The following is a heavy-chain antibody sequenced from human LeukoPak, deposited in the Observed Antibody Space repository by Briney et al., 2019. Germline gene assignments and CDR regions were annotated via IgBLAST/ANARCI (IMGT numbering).Heavy chain of an antibody. CDR1: GGSINNGGYY. D-gene: IGHD3-3*01. V-gene: IGHV4-31*03. CDR3: ARAGSGGAFDI. J-gene: IGHJ3*02. CDR2: IYYSGSS. Sequence: SQTLSLTCTVSGGSINNGGYYWSWIRQHPGKGLEWIGYIYYSGSSYYNPSLRSRVTISVDTSKNHFSLKLSSVTAADTAVYYCARAGSGGAFDIWGQGTMVTVSS.